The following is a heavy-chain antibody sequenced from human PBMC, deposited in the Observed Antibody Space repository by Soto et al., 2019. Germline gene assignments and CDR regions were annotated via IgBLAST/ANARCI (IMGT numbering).Heavy chain of an antibody. Sequence: QLQLQESGPGLVKPSETLSLTCTVSGGSISSSSYYWGWIRQPPGKGLEWIGSIYYSGSTYYNPYLKSRVTISVDTSKNQFSLKLSSVTAADTAVYYCARRPLIKVPGKESWFDPWGQGTLVTVSS. CDR1: GGSISSSSYY. CDR3: ARRPLIKVPGKESWFDP. J-gene: IGHJ5*02. CDR2: IYYSGST. V-gene: IGHV4-39*01. D-gene: IGHD3-10*01.